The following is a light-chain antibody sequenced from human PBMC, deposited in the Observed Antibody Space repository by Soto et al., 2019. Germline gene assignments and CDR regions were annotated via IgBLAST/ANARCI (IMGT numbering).Light chain of an antibody. CDR2: DVT. CDR1: SSDVGGYNY. V-gene: IGLV2-14*03. CDR3: SSYTTSSTRV. J-gene: IGLJ1*01. Sequence: QSALTQPASVSGSPGQSITISCTGSSSDVGGYNYVSWYQQHPGKAPKLIIYDVTDRPSGVSIRFSGSKSGNTASLTISGLQAGDEADYYCSSYTTSSTRVFGTGTKVTVL.